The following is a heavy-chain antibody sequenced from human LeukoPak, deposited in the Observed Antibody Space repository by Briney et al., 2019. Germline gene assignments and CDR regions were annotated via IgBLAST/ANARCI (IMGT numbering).Heavy chain of an antibody. V-gene: IGHV3-7*01. J-gene: IGHJ4*02. D-gene: IGHD4-17*01. Sequence: GGSLRLSCAASGFTFSNSWMSWVRQAPGKGLEWVANIKQDESEKNYVDSVKGRFTISRDNSKNTLYLQMNSLRAEDTAVYYCARTTVTTGPGDYWGQGTLVTVSS. CDR1: GFTFSNSW. CDR2: IKQDESEK. CDR3: ARTTVTTGPGDY.